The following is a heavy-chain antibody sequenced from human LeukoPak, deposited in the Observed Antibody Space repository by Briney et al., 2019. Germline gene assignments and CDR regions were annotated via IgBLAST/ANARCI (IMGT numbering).Heavy chain of an antibody. CDR1: GYSISSGYY. J-gene: IGHJ4*02. Sequence: SETLSLTCSVSGYSISSGYYWGWIRQPPGKGLEWIGSIHHSGSTYYNPSLNSRVTMSLDTSKNQFSLKVSSVTAADTAVYYCARESESGPPFDYWGQGTLVTVSS. CDR3: ARESESGPPFDY. CDR2: IHHSGST. V-gene: IGHV4-38-2*02. D-gene: IGHD3-3*01.